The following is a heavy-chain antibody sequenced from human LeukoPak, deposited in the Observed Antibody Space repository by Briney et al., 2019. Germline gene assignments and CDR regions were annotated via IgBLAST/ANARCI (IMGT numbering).Heavy chain of an antibody. V-gene: IGHV4-61*08. Sequence: SETLSLTCAVSGGSISSGGYSWSWIRQPPGKGLEWIGYIYYSGSTNYNPSLKSRVTISVDTSKNQFSLKVNSVTAADTAVYYCARVRYHYASGIVDYWGQGTLVTVSS. CDR3: ARVRYHYASGIVDY. D-gene: IGHD3-10*01. J-gene: IGHJ4*02. CDR2: IYYSGST. CDR1: GGSISSGGYS.